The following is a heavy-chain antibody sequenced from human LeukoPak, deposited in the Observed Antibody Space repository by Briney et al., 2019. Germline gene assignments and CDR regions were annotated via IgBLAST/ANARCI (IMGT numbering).Heavy chain of an antibody. CDR3: ARGADAAYDY. V-gene: IGHV3-13*04. D-gene: IGHD1-26*01. CDR1: GFTFSNYD. Sequence: PGGSLRLSCAASGFTFSNYDMHWVRQTIGKGLEWVSIIGFAGGTYYPGSVRGRFTISRENAKNSLYLQMNSLRVEDTALYFCARGADAAYDYWGQGTLVTVSS. CDR2: IGFAGGT. J-gene: IGHJ4*02.